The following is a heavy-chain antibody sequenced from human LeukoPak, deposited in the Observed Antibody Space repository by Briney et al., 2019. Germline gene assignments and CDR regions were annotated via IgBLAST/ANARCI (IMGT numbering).Heavy chain of an antibody. D-gene: IGHD3-3*01. CDR2: ISGSGGST. CDR1: GFTFSNYA. V-gene: IGHV3-23*01. J-gene: IGHJ5*02. CDR3: APTIFGVGDWFDP. Sequence: GGSLRLSCAASGFTFSNYAMSWVRQAPGKGLEWVSAISGSGGSTYYADSVKGRFTISRDNSKNPLYLQMNSLRADDTAVYYCAPTIFGVGDWFDPWGQGTLVTVSS.